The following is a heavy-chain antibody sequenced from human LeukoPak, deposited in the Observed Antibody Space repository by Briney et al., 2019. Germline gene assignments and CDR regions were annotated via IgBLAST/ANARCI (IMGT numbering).Heavy chain of an antibody. D-gene: IGHD3-10*02. CDR2: ISSSGSTI. CDR3: AELGITMIGGV. Sequence: PGGSPRLSCAASGFTFSSYSMNWVRQAPGKGLEWVSYISSSGSTIYYADSVKGRFTISRDNAKNSLYLQMNSLRAEDTAVYYCAELGITMIGGVWGKGTTVIISS. J-gene: IGHJ6*04. V-gene: IGHV3-48*04. CDR1: GFTFSSYS.